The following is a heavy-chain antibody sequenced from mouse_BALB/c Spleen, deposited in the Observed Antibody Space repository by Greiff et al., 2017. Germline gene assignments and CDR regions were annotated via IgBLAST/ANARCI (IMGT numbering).Heavy chain of an antibody. V-gene: IGHV10-1*02. J-gene: IGHJ4*01. Sequence: EVQLVESGGGLVQPKGSLKLSCAASGFTFNTYAMNWVRQAPGKGLEWVARIRSKSNNYATYYADSVKDRFTISRDDSQSMLYLQMNNLKTEDTAMYYCVRPLYYYEAMDYWGQGTSVTVSS. CDR2: IRSKSNNYAT. CDR3: VRPLYYYEAMDY. D-gene: IGHD1-1*01. CDR1: GFTFNTYA.